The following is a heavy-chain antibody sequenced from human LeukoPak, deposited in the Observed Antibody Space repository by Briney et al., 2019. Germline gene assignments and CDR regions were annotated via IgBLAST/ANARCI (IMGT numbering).Heavy chain of an antibody. Sequence: ASVKVSCKASAYTFTSYGISWVRQAPGQGLEWMGWISAYSGDTKYAQKAQGRVTLTTDTSTSTAYMELRSLRSDDTAVYYRARVRKGGSTTGYYWYFDLWGRGTLVTVSS. D-gene: IGHD4-17*01. CDR3: ARVRKGGSTTGYYWYFDL. CDR2: ISAYSGDT. V-gene: IGHV1-18*01. J-gene: IGHJ2*01. CDR1: AYTFTSYG.